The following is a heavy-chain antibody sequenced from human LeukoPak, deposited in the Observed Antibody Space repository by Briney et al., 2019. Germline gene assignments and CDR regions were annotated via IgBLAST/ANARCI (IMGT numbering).Heavy chain of an antibody. Sequence: SETLSLTCTVSGGSISSYYWSWIRQPPGKGLEWIGYIYYSGSTNYNPSLKSRVTISVDTSKNQFSLKLSSVTAADTAVYYCVRGGRDWFDPWGQGTLVTVP. CDR3: VRGGRDWFDP. D-gene: IGHD1-26*01. CDR1: GGSISSYY. CDR2: IYYSGST. J-gene: IGHJ5*02. V-gene: IGHV4-59*01.